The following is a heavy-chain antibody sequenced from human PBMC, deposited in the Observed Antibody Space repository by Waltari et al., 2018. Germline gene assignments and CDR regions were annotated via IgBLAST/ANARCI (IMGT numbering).Heavy chain of an antibody. J-gene: IGHJ6*02. CDR1: GFTFRHYA. CDR2: IGDSGRKT. Sequence: EVQVAESGGGLVQPGGSLRLSCASSGFTFRHYAMRWVRQVPGKGLQWVSGIGDSGRKTYYTESVKGRFTISRDNSKNMVYLQMNSLRDEDTAIYYCAKDKSNSEFYYHGMDVWGRGTTVTVSS. D-gene: IGHD3-10*01. CDR3: AKDKSNSEFYYHGMDV. V-gene: IGHV3-23*04.